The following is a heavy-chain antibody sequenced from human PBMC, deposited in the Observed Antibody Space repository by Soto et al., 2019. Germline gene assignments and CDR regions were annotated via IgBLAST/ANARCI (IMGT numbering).Heavy chain of an antibody. V-gene: IGHV1-69*13. D-gene: IGHD6-13*01. CDR2: IIPIFGTA. Sequence: ASVKVSCKASGGTFSSYAISWVRQAPGQGLEWMGGIIPIFGTANYAQKFQGRVTITADESTSTAYMELSSLRSEDTAVYYCARDMGQQLVHGYYYYGMDVWGQGTTVTVSS. CDR3: ARDMGQQLVHGYYYYGMDV. CDR1: GGTFSSYA. J-gene: IGHJ6*02.